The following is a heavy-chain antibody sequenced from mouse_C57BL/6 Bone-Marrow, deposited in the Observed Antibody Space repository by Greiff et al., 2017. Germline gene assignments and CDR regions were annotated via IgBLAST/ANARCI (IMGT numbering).Heavy chain of an antibody. CDR3: ARSLLHGY. Sequence: VQLQQSVAELVRPGASVKLSCTASGFNIKNTYMHWVKQRPEQGLEWIGRIDPANGNTKYAPKFQGKATITADKSSSTAYMELRSLTSEDSAVYFCARSLLHGYWGQGTTLTVSS. V-gene: IGHV14-3*01. CDR2: IDPANGNT. CDR1: GFNIKNTY. D-gene: IGHD2-1*01. J-gene: IGHJ2*01.